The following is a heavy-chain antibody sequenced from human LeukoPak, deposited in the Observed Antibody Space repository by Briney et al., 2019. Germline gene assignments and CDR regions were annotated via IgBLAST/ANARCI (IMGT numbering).Heavy chain of an antibody. CDR3: ARGGTYYDILTAPPDY. V-gene: IGHV1-69*13. J-gene: IGHJ4*02. Sequence: GASVKVSCKASGGTFSSYAISWVRQAPGQGLEWMGGIIPIFGTANYAQKFQGRVTITADESTSTAYMELSSLRSEDTAVYYCARGGTYYDILTAPPDYWGQGTLVTVSS. CDR1: GGTFSSYA. D-gene: IGHD3-9*01. CDR2: IIPIFGTA.